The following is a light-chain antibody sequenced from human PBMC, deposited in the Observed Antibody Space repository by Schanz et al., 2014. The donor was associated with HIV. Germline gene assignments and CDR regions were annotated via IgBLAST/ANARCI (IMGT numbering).Light chain of an antibody. J-gene: IGKJ2*01. Sequence: DIQMTQSPSTLSASVGDRISITCRASQSISGWLAWYQQKPGEAPNLLISEASTLDSGVPSRFSGSGSGTEFTLSISSLQPDDFATYYCLQYNHYGYTFGQGTKLEIK. CDR2: EAS. CDR3: LQYNHYGYT. CDR1: QSISGW. V-gene: IGKV1-5*03.